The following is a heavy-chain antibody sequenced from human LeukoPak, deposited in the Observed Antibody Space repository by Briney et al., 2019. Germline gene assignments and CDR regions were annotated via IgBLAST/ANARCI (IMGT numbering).Heavy chain of an antibody. Sequence: GGSLRLSCAASGFSVSSNHMSWVRQAPGKGLEWVSVIYSGGNTRYADSAKGRFTISRDNSKNTLYLQMNSLRAEDTAVYYCARGIAAAGIVGVFDYWGQGTLVTVSS. CDR2: IYSGGNT. V-gene: IGHV3-66*01. CDR3: ARGIAAAGIVGVFDY. CDR1: GFSVSSNH. J-gene: IGHJ4*02. D-gene: IGHD6-13*01.